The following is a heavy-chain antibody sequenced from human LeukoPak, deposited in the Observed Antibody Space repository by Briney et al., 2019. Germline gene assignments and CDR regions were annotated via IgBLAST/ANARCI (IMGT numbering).Heavy chain of an antibody. Sequence: PGRSLSPSCPAPGSTFSNYGMHWVRQAPGKGLEWVSLISSTGGTTYYADSVKGRFTISRDNSENTLYLQMKSLRAEDTAVYYCSTSRPLSSFHCWGQ. J-gene: IGHJ4*02. D-gene: IGHD2-21*02. CDR1: GSTFSNYG. CDR3: STSRPLSSFHC. CDR2: ISSTGGTT. V-gene: IGHV3-23*01.